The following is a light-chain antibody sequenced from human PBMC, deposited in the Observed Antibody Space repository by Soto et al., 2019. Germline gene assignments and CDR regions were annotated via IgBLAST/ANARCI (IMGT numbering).Light chain of an antibody. V-gene: IGLV2-14*03. CDR1: KTDVYVFHY. J-gene: IGLJ1*01. CDR2: DVY. CDR3: TSYTSSTPFYV. Sequence: QSVLTQPASVSWSPRQSLALSCTGVKTDVYVFHYVSWYQQHPGQAPQLIIYDVYNRPSGVSHRFSGSKSGDAASLTISGLQAEDEADYYCTSYTSSTPFYVFGTG.